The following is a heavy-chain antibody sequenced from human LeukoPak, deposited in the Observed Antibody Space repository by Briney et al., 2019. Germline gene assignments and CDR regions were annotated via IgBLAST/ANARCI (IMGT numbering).Heavy chain of an antibody. CDR3: ARGYSYGSDYYYGMDV. CDR1: GYTLTTYG. J-gene: IGHJ6*02. CDR2: VSGYNGHT. V-gene: IGHV1-18*01. D-gene: IGHD5-18*01. Sequence: GASVKVSCKASGYTLTTYGINWVRQAPGQGLEWMGWVSGYNGHTEYQQKFQGRVTMTTDTSTGTAYMELRSLRSDDTAVHYCARGYSYGSDYYYGMDVWGQGTTVTVSS.